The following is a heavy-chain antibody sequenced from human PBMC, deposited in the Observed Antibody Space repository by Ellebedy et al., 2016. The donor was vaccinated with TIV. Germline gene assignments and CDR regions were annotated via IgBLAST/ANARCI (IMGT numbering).Heavy chain of an antibody. Sequence: GGSLRLXXAASGFTFATYAMSWVRQAPGKGLEWVSAINGSGDNTYYADSVKGRFTISRDNSKNTLYLQLNSLRAEDTAIYYCVAFTVNFDFWGQGTLVTVSS. J-gene: IGHJ4*02. CDR3: VAFTVNFDF. CDR2: INGSGDNT. CDR1: GFTFATYA. D-gene: IGHD3-3*02. V-gene: IGHV3-23*01.